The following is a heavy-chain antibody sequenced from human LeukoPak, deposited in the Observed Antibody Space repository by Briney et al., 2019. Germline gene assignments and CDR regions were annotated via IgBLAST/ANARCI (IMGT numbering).Heavy chain of an antibody. Sequence: ASVKVSCKASGGTFSSYAISWVRQAPGQGLEWMGGIIPIFGTANYAQKFQGRVTITADESTSTAYMELSSLRSEDTAVYYRARNYCSSTSCENYYYCGMDVWGQGTTVTVSS. CDR2: IIPIFGTA. J-gene: IGHJ6*02. D-gene: IGHD2-2*01. CDR1: GGTFSSYA. V-gene: IGHV1-69*13. CDR3: ARNYCSSTSCENYYYCGMDV.